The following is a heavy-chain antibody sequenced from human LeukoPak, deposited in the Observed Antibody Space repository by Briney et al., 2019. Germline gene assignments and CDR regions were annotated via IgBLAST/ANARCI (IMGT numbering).Heavy chain of an antibody. CDR2: INTSGST. CDR1: GGSISNYY. Sequence: SETLSLTCTVSGGSISNYYWSWIRQPPGKGLEWIGYINTSGSTNYNPSLKREVTISIDTSKNQSALPLSYVTAADTAVYYCASLDYDSSGYYYYFDYWGQGTLVTVSS. V-gene: IGHV4-4*09. J-gene: IGHJ4*02. CDR3: ASLDYDSSGYYYYFDY. D-gene: IGHD3-22*01.